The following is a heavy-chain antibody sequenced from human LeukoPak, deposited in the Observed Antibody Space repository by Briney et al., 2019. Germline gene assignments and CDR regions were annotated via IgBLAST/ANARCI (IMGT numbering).Heavy chain of an antibody. CDR2: INHRGTT. J-gene: IGHJ5*02. CDR1: GESFSHYY. V-gene: IGHV4-34*01. Sequence: SETLSLTCAVSGESFSHYYCSWLRQTPGKGLEWIGEINHRGTTNYNPSLKSRVAISIDTSRNQFSLQVTSVTAADTAVFYCARGAFHTSSVWFDPWGQGTLVTVSS. CDR3: ARGAFHTSSVWFDP. D-gene: IGHD2-2*01.